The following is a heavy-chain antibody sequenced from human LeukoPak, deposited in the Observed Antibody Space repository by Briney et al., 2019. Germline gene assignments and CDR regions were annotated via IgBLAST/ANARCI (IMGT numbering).Heavy chain of an antibody. J-gene: IGHJ6*04. D-gene: IGHD7-27*01. V-gene: IGHV3-23*01. CDR2: ISGSGGST. CDR3: AKDLGLYYYYGMDV. CDR1: EFTFSSYA. Sequence: GGSLRLSCAASEFTFSSYAMSWVRQAPGKGLEWVSAISGSGGSTYYADSVKGRFTISRDNSKNTLYLQMNSLRAEDTAVYYCAKDLGLYYYYGMDVWGKGTTVTVSS.